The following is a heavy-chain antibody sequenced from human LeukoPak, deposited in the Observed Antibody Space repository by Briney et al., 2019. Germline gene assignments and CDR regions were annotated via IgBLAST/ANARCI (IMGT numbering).Heavy chain of an antibody. D-gene: IGHD3-10*01. CDR1: GGTFSSYA. CDR2: IIPILGIA. V-gene: IGHV1-69*04. J-gene: IGHJ5*02. CDR3: ARDPMVRGVIQWFDP. Sequence: GASVKVSCKASGGTFSSYAISWVRQAPGQGLEWMGRIIPILGIANYAQKFQGRVTITADKSTSTAYMELSSLRSEDTAVYYCARDPMVRGVIQWFDPWGQGTLVTVSS.